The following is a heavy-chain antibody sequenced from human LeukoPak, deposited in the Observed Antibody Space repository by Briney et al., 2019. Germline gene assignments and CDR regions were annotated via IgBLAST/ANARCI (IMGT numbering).Heavy chain of an antibody. J-gene: IGHJ4*02. V-gene: IGHV3-49*04. D-gene: IGHD2-2*01. CDR1: GLTFGDYG. CDR3: SSGSSTSWYFDY. CDR2: IRSKAYSGTT. Sequence: QPGRSLRLSCTASGLTFGDYGMSWVCQAPGKGLEWVGFIRSKAYSGTTEYAASVKGRFSISRDDSKNIAFLQMNSLKTEDTAVYYCSSGSSTSWYFDYWGQGTLVTVSS.